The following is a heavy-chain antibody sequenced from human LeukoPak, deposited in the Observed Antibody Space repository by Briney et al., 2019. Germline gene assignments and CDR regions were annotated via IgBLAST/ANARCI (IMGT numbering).Heavy chain of an antibody. Sequence: GASVKVSCKASGYTFTSYYIHWVRQAHGRGLEWMGMIYPGGDSTTYAQKLQGRVTMTRDTSTSTVYMDLSSLRSEDTAVYCCARSYNMHDWSDPWGQGTLVTVSS. J-gene: IGHJ5*02. V-gene: IGHV1-46*01. D-gene: IGHD3-10*01. CDR3: ARSYNMHDWSDP. CDR1: GYTFTSYY. CDR2: IYPGGDST.